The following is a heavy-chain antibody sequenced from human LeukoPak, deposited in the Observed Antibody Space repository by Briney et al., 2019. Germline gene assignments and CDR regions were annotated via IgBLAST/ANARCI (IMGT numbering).Heavy chain of an antibody. J-gene: IGHJ4*02. D-gene: IGHD4-23*01. CDR3: ARISNDYRGNPFDY. Sequence: SVKVSCKASGGTFSSYAISWVRQAPGQGLEWVGGIIPIFGTANYAQKFQSRVTITADESTSTAYMELSSLRSEDTAVYYCARISNDYRGNPFDYWGQGTLVTVSP. CDR1: GGTFSSYA. V-gene: IGHV1-69*13. CDR2: IIPIFGTA.